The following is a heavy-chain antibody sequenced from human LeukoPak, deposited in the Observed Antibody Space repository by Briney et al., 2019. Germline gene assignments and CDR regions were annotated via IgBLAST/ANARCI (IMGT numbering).Heavy chain of an antibody. Sequence: GEALKISCKGSGYSFTSYWIGWVRQMPGKGLGWMGIIYPGDSDTRYSPSSQGQVTISADKSISTAYLQWSSLKASDTAMYYCAVTHYYGSGSYYKSGYFDYWGQGTLVTVSS. CDR3: AVTHYYGSGSYYKSGYFDY. V-gene: IGHV5-51*01. D-gene: IGHD3-10*01. CDR2: IYPGDSDT. CDR1: GYSFTSYW. J-gene: IGHJ4*02.